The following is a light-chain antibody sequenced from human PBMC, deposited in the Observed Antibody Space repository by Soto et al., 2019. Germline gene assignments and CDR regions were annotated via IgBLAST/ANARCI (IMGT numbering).Light chain of an antibody. CDR3: HVYASSPTWT. Sequence: CSIIQSVSNNYLAWYQQKPGQAPRLIIYAASSRATGIPDRFSGIGSGTALYHISIRFEHADLTVHSCHVYASSPTWTVAPGTKVDIK. CDR1: QSVSNNY. J-gene: IGKJ1*01. CDR2: AAS. V-gene: IGKV3-20*01.